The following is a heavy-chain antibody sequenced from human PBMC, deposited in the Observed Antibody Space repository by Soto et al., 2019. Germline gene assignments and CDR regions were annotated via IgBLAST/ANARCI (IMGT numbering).Heavy chain of an antibody. CDR3: AYQKLWMATINNDSFDV. V-gene: IGHV5-51*01. Sequence: PGESLKISCRGSGYTFNTYWIGWVRQMPGKGLEWMGFIYPGDSDTTYSPSFQGQVTISVDKSISTAYLQWSSLKVSDTAIYYCAYQKLWMATINNDSFDVWGQGTKVTVSS. J-gene: IGHJ3*01. D-gene: IGHD2-21*01. CDR1: GYTFNTYW. CDR2: IYPGDSDT.